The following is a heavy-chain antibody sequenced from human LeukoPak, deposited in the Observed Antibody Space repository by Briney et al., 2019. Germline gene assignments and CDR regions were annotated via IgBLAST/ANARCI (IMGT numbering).Heavy chain of an antibody. CDR3: VKDLRSDFMGVLSRYLSY. CDR1: GXTFSSFA. J-gene: IGHJ4*02. Sequence: GSLRLSFSASGXTFSSFAMHWVRQAPGKGLEYVAAISRNGGSTYYADSVKGRFTISRDNSKSTLYLQMSSLRAEDTAVYLCVKDLRSDFMGVLSRYLSYWGQGTLVTVSS. D-gene: IGHD2/OR15-2a*01. CDR2: ISRNGGST. V-gene: IGHV3-64D*09.